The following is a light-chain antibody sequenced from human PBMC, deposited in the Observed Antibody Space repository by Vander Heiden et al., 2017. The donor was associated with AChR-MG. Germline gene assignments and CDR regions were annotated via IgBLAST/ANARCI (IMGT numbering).Light chain of an antibody. Sequence: EIVLTQSPATLSLSPGERATLSCRASQSVSSYLAWYQQKPGQAPRLLIYDASNRATGIPARFSGSGSGTDFILTISSLEPEDFALYYCQQRSNWPLTFGGRTKVESK. CDR3: QQRSNWPLT. CDR1: QSVSSY. J-gene: IGKJ4*01. V-gene: IGKV3-11*01. CDR2: DAS.